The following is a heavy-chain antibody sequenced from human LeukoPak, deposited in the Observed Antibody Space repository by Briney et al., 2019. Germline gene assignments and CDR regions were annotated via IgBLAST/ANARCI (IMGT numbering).Heavy chain of an antibody. J-gene: IGHJ5*02. CDR2: TYYRSKWFN. D-gene: IGHD6-19*01. V-gene: IGHV6-1*01. Sequence: SQTLSLTCTISGDSVSSNSVARNWIRQSPSRGLEWLGRTYYRSKWFNLYAASVEGRVTINADTSKNQFSLQLKSVTPEDTGVYYCVRETSGSGWPTWGQGTLVTVSS. CDR1: GDSVSSNSVA. CDR3: VRETSGSGWPT.